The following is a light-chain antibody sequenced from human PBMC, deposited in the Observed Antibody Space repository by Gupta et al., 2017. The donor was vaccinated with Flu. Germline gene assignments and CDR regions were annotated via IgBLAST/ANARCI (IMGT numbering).Light chain of an antibody. V-gene: IGLV1-51*02. CDR1: RSNIENNY. CDR2: ESN. CDR3: GTWDNSLSGWV. Sequence: SRSNIENNYVSLYQQFPGTAPKLLIYESNKRHSGIPDRFSGSKSGTSATLGITGLQTGDEADYYCGTWDNSLSGWVFGGGTKLTVL. J-gene: IGLJ3*02.